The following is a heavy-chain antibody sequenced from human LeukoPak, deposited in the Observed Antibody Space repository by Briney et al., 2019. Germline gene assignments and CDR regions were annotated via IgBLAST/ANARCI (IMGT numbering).Heavy chain of an antibody. CDR1: GFTFTSSA. D-gene: IGHD3-16*01. J-gene: IGHJ6*04. Sequence: GASVKVSCKSSGFTFTSSAVQWVRQARGQRLEWIGWIVVGSGNTNYAQKFQERVTITRDMSTSTAYMELSSLRSEDTAVYYCAATGGDPYYYYGMDVWGKGTTVTVSS. V-gene: IGHV1-58*01. CDR3: AATGGDPYYYYGMDV. CDR2: IVVGSGNT.